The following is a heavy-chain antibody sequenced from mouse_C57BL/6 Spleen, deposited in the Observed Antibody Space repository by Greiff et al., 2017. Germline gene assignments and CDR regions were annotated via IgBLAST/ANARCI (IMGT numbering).Heavy chain of an antibody. CDR1: GYSITSGYY. D-gene: IGHD2-4*01. V-gene: IGHV3-6*01. Sequence: EVQVVESGPGLVKPSQSLSLTCSVTGYSITSGYYWNWIRQFPGNKLEWMGYISYDGSNNYNPSLKNRISITRDTSKNQFFLKLNSVTTEDTATYYCARESDYDTFDYWGQGTTLTVSS. J-gene: IGHJ2*01. CDR2: ISYDGSN. CDR3: ARESDYDTFDY.